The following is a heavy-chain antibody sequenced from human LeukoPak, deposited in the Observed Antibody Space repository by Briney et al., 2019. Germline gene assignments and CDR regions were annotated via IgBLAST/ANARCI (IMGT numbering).Heavy chain of an antibody. CDR3: ARDNDSGSSNI. D-gene: IGHD1-26*01. J-gene: IGHJ4*02. Sequence: SVKVSCKASGGTFSSYAISWVRQAPGQGLEWMGRIIPILGIANYAQKFQGRVTITADKSTSTAYMELSSLRSEDTAVYYCARDNDSGSSNIWGQGTLVTVSS. CDR2: IIPILGIA. CDR1: GGTFSSYA. V-gene: IGHV1-69*04.